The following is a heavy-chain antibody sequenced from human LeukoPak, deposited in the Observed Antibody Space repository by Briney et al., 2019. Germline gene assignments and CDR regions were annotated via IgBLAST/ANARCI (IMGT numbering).Heavy chain of an antibody. J-gene: IGHJ4*02. CDR3: ARDLYKGYDFWSGYYTDFDY. CDR1: GFTFSDYS. D-gene: IGHD3-3*01. Sequence: GGSLRLSCAASGFTFSDYSMNWVRQAPGKGLEWVSSVSSGSSYIYYADSVKGRFTISRDNAKNSLYLQMNGLRAEDTAMYYCARDLYKGYDFWSGYYTDFDYWGQGTLVTVSS. V-gene: IGHV3-21*01. CDR2: VSSGSSYI.